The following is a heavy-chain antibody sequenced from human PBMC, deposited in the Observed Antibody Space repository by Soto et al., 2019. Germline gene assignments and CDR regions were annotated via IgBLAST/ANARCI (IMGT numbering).Heavy chain of an antibody. J-gene: IGHJ5*02. CDR1: GGTFSSYA. CDR2: IIPIFGTA. V-gene: IGHV1-69*06. Sequence: QVQLVQSGAEVKKPGSSVKVSCKASGGTFSSYAISWVRQAPGQGLECMGGIIPIFGTANYAPKFQGRVTLTADKSTSTAYMEMSSLRSEDTAVYYCATRRNCGYYDGSGSYPNWFDPWGQGTLVTVSS. D-gene: IGHD3-10*01. CDR3: ATRRNCGYYDGSGSYPNWFDP.